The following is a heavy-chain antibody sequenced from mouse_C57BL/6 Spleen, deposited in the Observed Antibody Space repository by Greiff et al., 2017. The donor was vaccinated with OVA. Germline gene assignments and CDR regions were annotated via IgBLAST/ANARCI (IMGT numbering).Heavy chain of an antibody. CDR1: GYAFSSSW. Sequence: VQLQQSGPELVKPGASVKISCKASGYAFSSSWMNWVKQRPGKGLEWIGRIYPGDGDTNYNGKFKGKATLTADKSSSTAYMQLSSLTSEDSAVYFCARSDTTVNYAMDYWGQGTSVTVSS. CDR2: IYPGDGDT. CDR3: ARSDTTVNYAMDY. V-gene: IGHV1-82*01. D-gene: IGHD1-1*01. J-gene: IGHJ4*01.